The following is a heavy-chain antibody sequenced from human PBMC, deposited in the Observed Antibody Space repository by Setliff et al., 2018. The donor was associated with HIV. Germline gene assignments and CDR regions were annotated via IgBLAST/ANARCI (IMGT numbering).Heavy chain of an antibody. CDR3: ASSGRYYDFWSGYYKGTDAFDI. D-gene: IGHD3-3*01. CDR1: GGSISSGGYY. J-gene: IGHJ3*02. CDR2: IYYSGST. Sequence: TLSLTCTFSGGSISSGGYYWSWIRQHPGKGLEWIGYIYYSGSTYYNPSLKSRVTISVDTSKNQFSLKLSSVTAADTAVYYCASSGRYYDFWSGYYKGTDAFDIWGQGTMVTVSS. V-gene: IGHV4-31*02.